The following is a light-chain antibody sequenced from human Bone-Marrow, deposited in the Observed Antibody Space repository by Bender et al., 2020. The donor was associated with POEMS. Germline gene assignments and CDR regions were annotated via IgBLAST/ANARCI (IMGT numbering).Light chain of an antibody. CDR3: CSYAGTSTWV. CDR2: GYN. J-gene: IGLJ3*02. V-gene: IGLV1-40*01. Sequence: QSVLTQPPSVSGAPGQRVTISCTGSSSNTGSGYDINWYQHLPGTAPKLLIYGYNNRPSGVPDRFSGSKSGTSASLAITGLQAEDEADYYCCSYAGTSTWVFGGGTKVTVL. CDR1: SSNTGSGYD.